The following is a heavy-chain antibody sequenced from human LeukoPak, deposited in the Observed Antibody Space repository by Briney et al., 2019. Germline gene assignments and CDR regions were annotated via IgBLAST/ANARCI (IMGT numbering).Heavy chain of an antibody. CDR1: GGSISSRSYY. CDR2: VYYSGST. Sequence: KPSETLSLTCTVSGGSISSRSYYWGWIRQPPGKGLEWIGSVYYSGSTYYNPSLQSRVTISVDTSKNQFSLQLTSVTAADTAVFYCARQTWGGNYHPYYFDYWGQGTLVTVSS. CDR3: ARQTWGGNYHPYYFDY. V-gene: IGHV4-39*01. D-gene: IGHD4-23*01. J-gene: IGHJ4*02.